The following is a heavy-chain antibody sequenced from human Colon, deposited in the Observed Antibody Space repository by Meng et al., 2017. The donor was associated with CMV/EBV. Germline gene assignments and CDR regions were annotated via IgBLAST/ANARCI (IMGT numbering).Heavy chain of an antibody. Sequence: GFTFSDYYMTWIRQAPGEGLEWISYISSSGRTIFYADSVKGRFTISRDNAKNSLSLQMNSLRAEDTAVYYCARIGDSSGYYPHLGYWGQGTLVTVSS. V-gene: IGHV3-11*01. CDR3: ARIGDSSGYYPHLGY. CDR2: ISSSGRTI. CDR1: GFTFSDYY. J-gene: IGHJ4*02. D-gene: IGHD3-22*01.